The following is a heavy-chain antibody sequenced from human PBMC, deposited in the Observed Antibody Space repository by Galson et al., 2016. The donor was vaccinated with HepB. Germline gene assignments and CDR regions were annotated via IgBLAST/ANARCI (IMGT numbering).Heavy chain of an antibody. V-gene: IGHV4-4*02. Sequence: SETLSLTCSVSGVSISNNNWWTWVRQSPGTGLEWIGEIFHSGTPNFNPAFKSRVLMSVDRSTNQFSLTLNFVTAADTAIYYCARALWGKLWNGMDDWGPGITVIVSS. CDR1: GVSISNNNW. D-gene: IGHD3-16*01. J-gene: IGHJ6*02. CDR3: ARALWGKLWNGMDD. CDR2: IFHSGTP.